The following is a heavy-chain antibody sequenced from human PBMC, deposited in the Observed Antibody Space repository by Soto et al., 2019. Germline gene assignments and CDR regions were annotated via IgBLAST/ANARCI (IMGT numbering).Heavy chain of an antibody. D-gene: IGHD3-3*01. J-gene: IGHJ4*02. CDR2: ISAYNGNT. CDR1: GYTFTSYG. V-gene: IGHV1-18*01. CDR3: ARDTPGTIFGVATDY. Sequence: ASVKVSCKASGYTFTSYGISWVRQAPGQGLEWMGWISAYNGNTNYAQKLQGRVTMTTDTSTSTAYMELRSLRSDDTAVYYCARDTPGTIFGVATDYWGQGTLVTVSS.